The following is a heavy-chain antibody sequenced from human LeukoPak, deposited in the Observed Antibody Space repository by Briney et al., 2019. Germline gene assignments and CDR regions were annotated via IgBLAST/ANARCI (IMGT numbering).Heavy chain of an antibody. CDR3: ALIRYCSGGSCSGAFDI. Sequence: SETLSLTCTVSGGSISSSSYYWGWLRQPPGKGLEWIGSIYYSGSTYYNPSLKSRVTISVDTSKNQFSLKLSSVTAADTAVYYCALIRYCSGGSCSGAFDIWGQGTMVTVSS. CDR2: IYYSGST. CDR1: GGSISSSSYY. D-gene: IGHD2-15*01. J-gene: IGHJ3*02. V-gene: IGHV4-39*01.